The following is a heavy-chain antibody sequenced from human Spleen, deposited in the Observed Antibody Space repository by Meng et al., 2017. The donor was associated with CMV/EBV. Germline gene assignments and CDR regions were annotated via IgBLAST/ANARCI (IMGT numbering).Heavy chain of an antibody. D-gene: IGHD4-23*01. CDR1: GYTFTNYY. J-gene: IGHJ4*02. Sequence: QVQLGQFGAQVQKPGASVKVSCKASGYTFTNYYMHWVRQAPGQGLEWMGVINPSGGSTNYAQKFQGRLTMTRDTSTSTVYMELSSLRSEDTAVYYCARGDGGNGSDYWGQGTLVTVSS. CDR3: ARGDGGNGSDY. V-gene: IGHV1-46*01. CDR2: INPSGGST.